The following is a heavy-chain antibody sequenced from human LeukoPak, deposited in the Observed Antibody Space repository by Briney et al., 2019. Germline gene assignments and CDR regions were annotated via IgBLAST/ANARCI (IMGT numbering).Heavy chain of an antibody. CDR3: ARGYYRLDY. CDR1: GYTFTSYY. V-gene: IGHV1-46*01. D-gene: IGHD1-26*01. J-gene: IGHJ4*02. CDR2: INPSGDRT. Sequence: ASVTVSCKASGYTFTSYYMHWVRQAPGQGLEWMGIINPSGDRTDFAQKSQGRVTMTKDTSTSTVYMQLSSLKSDDTAVYYCARGYYRLDYWGQGTLVTVSS.